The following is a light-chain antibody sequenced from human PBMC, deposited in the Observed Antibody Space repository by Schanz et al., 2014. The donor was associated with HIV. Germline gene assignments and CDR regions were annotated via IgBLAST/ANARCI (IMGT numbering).Light chain of an antibody. CDR3: QQSYSATPYT. J-gene: IGKJ2*01. CDR2: QAS. CDR1: QTISSW. Sequence: DIQMTQSPSTLSTSVGDRVTITCRASQTISSWLAWYQQKPGRAPNLLIYQASTLETGVPSRFSGSGSGTHFTLTITSLQFDDFATYYCQQSYSATPYTFGQGTRLEIK. V-gene: IGKV1-5*03.